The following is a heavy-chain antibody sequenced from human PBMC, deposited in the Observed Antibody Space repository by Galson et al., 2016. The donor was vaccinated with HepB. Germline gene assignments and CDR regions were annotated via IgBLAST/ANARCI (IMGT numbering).Heavy chain of an antibody. CDR2: ISTNGGYT. V-gene: IGHV3-64D*06. Sequence: SLRLSCAASGFTLINYAMHWVRQAPGKGLEYVSTISTNGGYTNYADSVKGRLTISRDNSKNTLYLQMSSLRPEDTAVYYCVKGGYYDRKGFDYWGQGTLVTVSS. J-gene: IGHJ4*02. CDR3: VKGGYYDRKGFDY. CDR1: GFTLINYA. D-gene: IGHD3-22*01.